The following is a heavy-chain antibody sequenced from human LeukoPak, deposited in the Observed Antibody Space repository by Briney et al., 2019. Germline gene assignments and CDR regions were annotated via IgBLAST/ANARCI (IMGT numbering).Heavy chain of an antibody. D-gene: IGHD4-11*01. V-gene: IGHV3-15*01. CDR1: GFTFSNAW. CDR3: TTEMFPSYSNYFMSHVGVNGDYYYYMDV. J-gene: IGHJ6*03. CDR2: IKSKTDGGTT. Sequence: KPGGSLRLSCAASGFTFSNAWMSWVRQAPGKGLEWVGRIKSKTDGGTTDYAAPVKGRFTISRDDSKNTLYLQMNSLKTEDTAVYYCTTEMFPSYSNYFMSHVGVNGDYYYYMDVWGKGTTVTVSS.